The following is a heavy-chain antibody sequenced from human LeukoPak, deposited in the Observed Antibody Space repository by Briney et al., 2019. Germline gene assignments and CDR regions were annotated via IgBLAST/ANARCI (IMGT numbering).Heavy chain of an antibody. V-gene: IGHV1-46*01. CDR1: GYTVTKYY. D-gene: IGHD3-10*02. CDR2: INPSGDSA. Sequence: ASVTVSCKASGYTVTKYYIHWVRQAPGQGLEWMGIINPSGDSATYAQKFQGRVTMTRDTSTSTVYMELSSLTSDDTAVYYCARLRGSGSPWDDYWGQGTLVTVSS. CDR3: ARLRGSGSPWDDY. J-gene: IGHJ4*02.